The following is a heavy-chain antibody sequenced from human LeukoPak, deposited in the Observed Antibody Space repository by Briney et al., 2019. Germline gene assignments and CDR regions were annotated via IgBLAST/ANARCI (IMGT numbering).Heavy chain of an antibody. Sequence: ASVKDSCKASRYTFRGYGLSWVRQAPGQGLEWMGWISAYNGNTKYAQKVQGRVTMTTDSSTSTAYMELRSLRSDDTAVYYCARDQYRGSSTGHFDHWGKETLDTVSS. CDR3: ARDQYRGSSTGHFDH. CDR1: RYTFRGYG. J-gene: IGHJ4*02. D-gene: IGHD1-26*01. CDR2: ISAYNGNT. V-gene: IGHV1-18*01.